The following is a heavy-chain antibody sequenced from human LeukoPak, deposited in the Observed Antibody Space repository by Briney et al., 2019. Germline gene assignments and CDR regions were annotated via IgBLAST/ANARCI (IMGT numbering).Heavy chain of an antibody. J-gene: IGHJ4*02. CDR1: GSSFTSYW. D-gene: IGHD3-16*02. CDR3: ARHEGIGLWELSVDY. CDR2: IYPGDSDT. Sequence: GASLKISCKGSGSSFTSYWIGWVRQLPGKGLEWMGIIYPGDSDTRYSPSFQGQVTISADKSISTAYLQWSSLKASDTAMYYCARHEGIGLWELSVDYWGQGTLVTVSS. V-gene: IGHV5-51*01.